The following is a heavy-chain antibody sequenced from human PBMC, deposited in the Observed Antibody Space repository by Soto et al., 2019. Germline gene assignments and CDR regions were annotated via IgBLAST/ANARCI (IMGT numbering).Heavy chain of an antibody. CDR1: GDTFTDYY. CDR3: ARVRSVNNWFDS. D-gene: IGHD2-8*01. V-gene: IGHV1-46*01. CDR2: VNPSGGST. Sequence: ASVKVSCKASGDTFTDYYIHWVRQAPGQGLEWMGTVNPSGGSTGYAQKFQGRVTMTRDTSTSTVYMELSSLRSEDTAVYYCARVRSVNNWFDSWGQGTLVTVSS. J-gene: IGHJ5*01.